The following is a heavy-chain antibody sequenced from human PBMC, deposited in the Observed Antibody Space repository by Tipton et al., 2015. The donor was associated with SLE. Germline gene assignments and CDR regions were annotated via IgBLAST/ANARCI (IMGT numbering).Heavy chain of an antibody. CDR3: ARDGFDP. CDR1: GFTFGEYA. V-gene: IGHV3-30*02. J-gene: IGHJ5*02. CDR2: IRYDGSNK. Sequence: SLRLSCTASGFTFGEYAMSWFRQAPGKGLEWVAFIRYDGSNKYYADSVKGRFTISRDNSKNTLYLQMNSLRAEDTAVYYCARDGFDPWGQGTLVTVSS.